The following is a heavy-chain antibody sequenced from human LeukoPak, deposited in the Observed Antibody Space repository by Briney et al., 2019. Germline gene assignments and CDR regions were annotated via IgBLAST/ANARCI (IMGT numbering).Heavy chain of an antibody. Sequence: PGGSLRLSCAASGFTFSDYAMTWVRQAPGKGLQWDSGISGSGASTYYGDSVRGRFIISRDNSKSTLYLQIDSLRAEDTAVYYCAKGASSGWLLYWFDPWGQGTLVTVSS. CDR2: ISGSGAST. CDR3: AKGASSGWLLYWFDP. D-gene: IGHD6-19*01. V-gene: IGHV3-23*01. CDR1: GFTFSDYA. J-gene: IGHJ5*02.